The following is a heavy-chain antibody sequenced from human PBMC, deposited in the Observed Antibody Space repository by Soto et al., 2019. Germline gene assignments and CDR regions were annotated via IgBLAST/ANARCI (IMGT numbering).Heavy chain of an antibody. CDR2: ISGSGGST. J-gene: IGHJ3*02. CDR3: TASSGWYNAFGI. Sequence: EVQLLESGGGLVQPGGSLRLSCAASGFTFSSYAMSWVRQAPGKGLEWVSAISGSGGSTYYADSVKGRFTISRDNSKNRLYLQMNGRRVEDTAVYYCTASSGWYNAFGIWGQGTMVTVSS. D-gene: IGHD6-19*01. CDR1: GFTFSSYA. V-gene: IGHV3-23*01.